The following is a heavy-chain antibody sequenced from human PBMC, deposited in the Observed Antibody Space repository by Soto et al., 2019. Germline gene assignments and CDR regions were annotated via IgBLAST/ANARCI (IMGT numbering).Heavy chain of an antibody. D-gene: IGHD6-6*01. Sequence: SETLSLTCTVSGGSISSSSYYWGWIRQPPGKGLEWIGSIYYSGSTYYNPSLKSRVTISVDTSKNQFSLKLSSVTAADTAVYYCARHVEYSSSSEATSGDYWGQGTLVTSPQ. J-gene: IGHJ4*02. CDR2: IYYSGST. CDR1: GGSISSSSYY. CDR3: ARHVEYSSSSEATSGDY. V-gene: IGHV4-39*01.